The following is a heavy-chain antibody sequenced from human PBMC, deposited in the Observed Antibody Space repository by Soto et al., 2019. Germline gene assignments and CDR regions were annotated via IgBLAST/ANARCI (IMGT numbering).Heavy chain of an antibody. D-gene: IGHD3-3*01. CDR3: ARVPAKYYEFWCGCIDY. Sequence: VKVSCKASGYTFTGYYMHWVRPAPGQGLEWMGWVNPNGGGRNYAQKFQGRVTMTRDTSISTAYMELSRLRSDDTAVYYCARVPAKYYEFWCGCIDYWGQGTLVTVAS. CDR1: GYTFTGYY. J-gene: IGHJ4*02. CDR2: VNPNGGGR. V-gene: IGHV1-2*02.